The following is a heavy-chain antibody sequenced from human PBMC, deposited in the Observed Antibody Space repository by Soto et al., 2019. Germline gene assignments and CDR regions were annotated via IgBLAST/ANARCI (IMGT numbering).Heavy chain of an antibody. V-gene: IGHV4-30-2*01. Sequence: QLQLQESGSKLVKPSQTLSLTCAVSGGSISSGGYSWSWIRQPPGKGLEWIGYIYHSVSTYYNPYLKRRVTIAVDRSKNQFSLKLSSVTAADTAVYYCAGWHPLFYWGHGTLVTVSS. CDR2: IYHSVST. CDR1: GGSISSGGYS. CDR3: AGWHPLFY. D-gene: IGHD2-21*01. J-gene: IGHJ4*01.